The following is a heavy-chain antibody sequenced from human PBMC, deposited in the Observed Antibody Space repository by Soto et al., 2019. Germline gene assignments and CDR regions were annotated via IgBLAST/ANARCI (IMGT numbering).Heavy chain of an antibody. D-gene: IGHD6-13*01. CDR1: GDSINNSHW. J-gene: IGHJ5*02. CDR2: TYHSGTT. CDR3: AREVNSSPARGPNWFDP. Sequence: QVQLQESGPGLVQPSGTLSLTCAVSGDSINNSHWWSWVRQTPGTGLEWIGATYHSGTTNYNPSLKTRVTISIDKSKTQFSLKMNSVTAADTAVYYCAREVNSSPARGPNWFDPWGQGTLVTVSS. V-gene: IGHV4-4*02.